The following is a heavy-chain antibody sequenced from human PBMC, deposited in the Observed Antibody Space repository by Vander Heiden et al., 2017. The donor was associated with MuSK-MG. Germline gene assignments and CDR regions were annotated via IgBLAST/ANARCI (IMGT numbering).Heavy chain of an antibody. J-gene: IGHJ4*02. CDR1: GFSFSNYY. V-gene: IGHV3-48*01. Sequence: VQLVESGGGLVQPGGSLRPPCAASGFSFSNYYMNWFRQAPGKGLEWVSYISNSSNTIYYADSVKGRFTVSRDNAKNSLYLQMNSLRAEDTAVYYCARSLYWGQGTLVTVSS. CDR2: ISNSSNTI. CDR3: ARSLY.